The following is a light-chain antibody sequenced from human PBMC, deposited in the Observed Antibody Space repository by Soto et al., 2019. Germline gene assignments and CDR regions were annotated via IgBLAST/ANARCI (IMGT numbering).Light chain of an antibody. CDR3: SSYAGSNNLV. Sequence: QSALTQPPSASGSPGQSVTISCSGTSSDVCGYHYVSWYQQHPGKAPKLMIHEVTKRPSGVPDRFSGSKSGNTASLTVSGVQGEDEADYYCSSYAGSNNLVFGGGTKLTVL. V-gene: IGLV2-8*01. CDR1: SSDVCGYHY. CDR2: EVT. J-gene: IGLJ2*01.